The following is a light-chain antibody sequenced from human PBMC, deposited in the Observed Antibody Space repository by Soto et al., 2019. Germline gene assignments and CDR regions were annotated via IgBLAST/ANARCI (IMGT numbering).Light chain of an antibody. CDR3: CSFAGTYTI. CDR2: DVT. Sequence: QSALTQPRSVSGSPGQSVTISCTGSSSDVGGYSHVSWFQQHPGKAPKLMIYDVTKRPSGVPDRFSGSESGNTASLTISGLQAEDESDYYCCSFAGTYTIFGGGTKLTVL. J-gene: IGLJ2*01. CDR1: SSDVGGYSH. V-gene: IGLV2-11*01.